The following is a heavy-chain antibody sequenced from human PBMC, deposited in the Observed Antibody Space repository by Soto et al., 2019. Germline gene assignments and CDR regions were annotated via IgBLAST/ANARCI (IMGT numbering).Heavy chain of an antibody. D-gene: IGHD3-22*01. CDR2: ISSDVITI. CDR1: GFTFSDYY. V-gene: IGHV3-11*01. CDR3: ATSPGYYDSSPFDY. Sequence: GGSLRLSCAASGFTFSDYYMNWIRQAPGKGLEWVSYISSDVITIYYADSVKGRFTISRDDSKNTVYLQMNSLKTEDTALYYCATSPGYYDSSPFDYWGQGTLVTVSS. J-gene: IGHJ4*02.